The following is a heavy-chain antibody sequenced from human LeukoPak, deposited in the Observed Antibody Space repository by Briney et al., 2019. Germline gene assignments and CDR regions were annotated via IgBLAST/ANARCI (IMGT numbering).Heavy chain of an antibody. CDR3: ARRLRGEVTARPFGY. V-gene: IGHV3-23*01. J-gene: IGHJ4*02. CDR1: GFTFGTYA. D-gene: IGHD6-6*01. Sequence: GGSLRLSCAASGFTFGTYAMSWVRQAPGRGLERVSAIDNSGGYTYYADSVKGRFTISRDNSKNTLFLQMNSLRAEDSAVYYCARRLRGEVTARPFGYWGQGTLVTVSS. CDR2: IDNSGGYT.